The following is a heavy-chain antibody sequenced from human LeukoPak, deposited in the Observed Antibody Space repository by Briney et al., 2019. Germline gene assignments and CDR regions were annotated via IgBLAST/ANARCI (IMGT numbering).Heavy chain of an antibody. CDR2: ISGSVGST. V-gene: IGHV3-23*01. D-gene: IGHD1-26*01. CDR1: GFTFSSYA. CDR3: ATRGTYYLPHDY. J-gene: IGHJ4*02. Sequence: GGSLRLSCAASGFTFSSYAMSWVGQAPGKGLEWVSAISGSVGSTYYADSVKGRFTISRDNSKNTLSLQMNSLRAEDTAVYYCATRGTYYLPHDYWGQGTLVTVSS.